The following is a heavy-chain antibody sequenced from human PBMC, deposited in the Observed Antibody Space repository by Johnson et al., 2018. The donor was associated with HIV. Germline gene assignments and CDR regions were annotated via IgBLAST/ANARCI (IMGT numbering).Heavy chain of an antibody. CDR2: VNNDGGDT. D-gene: IGHD3-3*02. CDR3: ARGGAFHAFDI. Sequence: VQLVESGGGLVQPGRSLRLSCAVSGFTFSNYWMHWVRQAPGKGLVWVSRVNNDGGDTIYADSVKGRFTISRDNAKNTLYLQMNSLRAEDTAMYFCARGGAFHAFDIWGQGTMVTVSS. V-gene: IGHV3-74*02. CDR1: GFTFSNYW. J-gene: IGHJ3*02.